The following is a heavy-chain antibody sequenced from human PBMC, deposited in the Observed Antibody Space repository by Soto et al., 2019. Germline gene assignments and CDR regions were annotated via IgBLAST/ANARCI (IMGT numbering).Heavy chain of an antibody. J-gene: IGHJ3*02. Sequence: GESLKISCQGSGYSFTSYWIGWGRQMPGKGLEWMGIIYPGDSDTRYSPSFQGQVTISADKSISTAYLQWTSLKASDTAMYYCARDGYNFESDAFDIWGQGTMVTVSS. CDR1: GYSFTSYW. CDR2: IYPGDSDT. V-gene: IGHV5-51*01. D-gene: IGHD1-1*01. CDR3: ARDGYNFESDAFDI.